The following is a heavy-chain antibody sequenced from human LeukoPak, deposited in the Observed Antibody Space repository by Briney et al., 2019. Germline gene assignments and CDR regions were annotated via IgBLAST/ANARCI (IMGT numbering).Heavy chain of an antibody. V-gene: IGHV3-48*01. Sequence: GGSLRLSCAASGFTFSSYSMNWVRQAPGKGLEWVSYISSSSSTIYYADSVKGRFTISRDNAKNSLYLQMNSPRAEDTAVYYCAREIVGTAGAFDIWGQGTMVTVSS. J-gene: IGHJ3*02. CDR2: ISSSSSTI. D-gene: IGHD2-21*01. CDR3: AREIVGTAGAFDI. CDR1: GFTFSSYS.